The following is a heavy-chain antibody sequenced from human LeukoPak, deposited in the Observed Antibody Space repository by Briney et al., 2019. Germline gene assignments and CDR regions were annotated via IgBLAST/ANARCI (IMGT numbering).Heavy chain of an antibody. V-gene: IGHV3-9*01. Sequence: PGGSLRLSCAASGFTFSSYAMSWVRQAPGKGLEWVSGISWNSGSIGYADSVKGRFTISRDNAKNSLYLQMNSLRAEDTALYYCAKDTWNYYDSSGYFDYWGQGTLVTVSS. CDR1: GFTFSSYA. CDR2: ISWNSGSI. J-gene: IGHJ4*02. D-gene: IGHD3-22*01. CDR3: AKDTWNYYDSSGYFDY.